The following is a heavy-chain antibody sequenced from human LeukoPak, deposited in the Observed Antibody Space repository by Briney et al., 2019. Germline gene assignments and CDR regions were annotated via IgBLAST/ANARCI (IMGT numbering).Heavy chain of an antibody. V-gene: IGHV1-2*04. CDR1: GYTFTSYD. J-gene: IGHJ4*02. Sequence: ASVKVSCKASGYTFTSYDINWVRQATGQGLEWMGWMNPNSGGTNYAQKFQGWVTMTRDTSISTAYMELSSLRSEDTAVYYCARGYSGSYGRNDYWGQGTLVTVSS. CDR3: ARGYSGSYGRNDY. D-gene: IGHD3-10*01. CDR2: MNPNSGGT.